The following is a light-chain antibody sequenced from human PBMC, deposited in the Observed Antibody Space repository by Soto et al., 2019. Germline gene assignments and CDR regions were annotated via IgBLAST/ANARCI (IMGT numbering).Light chain of an antibody. V-gene: IGLV2-14*01. Sequence: QSALTQPASVSGSPGQSITISCTGTSSDIGDYNYVSWYQQHPGKAPKLMIYEVSNRPSGVSNRFSGSKSGNTASLTISGLQAEDEADYYCSSYTSSSTLVFATGTQLTVL. CDR2: EVS. CDR1: SSDIGDYNY. CDR3: SSYTSSSTLV. J-gene: IGLJ1*01.